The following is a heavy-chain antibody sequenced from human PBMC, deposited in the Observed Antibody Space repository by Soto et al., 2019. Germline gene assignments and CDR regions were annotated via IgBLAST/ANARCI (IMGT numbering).Heavy chain of an antibody. V-gene: IGHV3-33*01. J-gene: IGHJ6*02. Sequence: QIQLVESGGGVVQPGRSLRLSCTASGFTFNSYGFNWVRQAPGKGLEWVAVIWYDGNTKYYADSVKGRFTISRDNLKNTLYLQMNSLTPEDTAVYYCARPLVAPVAGPYYYGMDVWGQGTMVTVSS. CDR3: ARPLVAPVAGPYYYGMDV. CDR2: IWYDGNTK. CDR1: GFTFNSYG. D-gene: IGHD6-19*01.